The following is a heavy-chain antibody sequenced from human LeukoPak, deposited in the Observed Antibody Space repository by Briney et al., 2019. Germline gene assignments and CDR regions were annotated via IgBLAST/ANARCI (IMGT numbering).Heavy chain of an antibody. J-gene: IGHJ4*02. CDR2: IYYSGST. D-gene: IGHD5-24*01. CDR3: ARSRDGFNLDY. Sequence: SETLSLPCTVSGGSISSYYWSWIRQPPGKGLEWIGYIYYSGSTNYNPSLKSRVTISVDTSKNQFSLKLSSVTAADTAVYYCARSRDGFNLDYWGQGTLVTVSS. V-gene: IGHV4-59*08. CDR1: GGSISSYY.